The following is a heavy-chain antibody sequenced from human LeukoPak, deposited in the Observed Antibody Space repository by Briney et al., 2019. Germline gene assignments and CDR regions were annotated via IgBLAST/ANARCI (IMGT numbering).Heavy chain of an antibody. Sequence: GGSLRLSCVVSGFSFSNYDMTWVRQAPRKGLEWVSSITSSGDVTFYSDSVKGRFTISRDNSQNTLYLQMNSLRAEDTAIYFCAKYRGMTGTSELDYWGQGTLVTVSS. CDR3: AKYRGMTGTSELDY. CDR1: GFSFSNYD. V-gene: IGHV3-23*01. CDR2: ITSSGDVT. D-gene: IGHD1-7*01. J-gene: IGHJ4*02.